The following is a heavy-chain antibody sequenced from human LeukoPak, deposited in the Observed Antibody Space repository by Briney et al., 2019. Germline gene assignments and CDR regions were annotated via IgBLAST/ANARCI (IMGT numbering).Heavy chain of an antibody. D-gene: IGHD3-22*01. Sequence: GGSLRLSCAASGFTVSSNYMSWVRQAPGKGLEWVSVIYSGGSTYYADSVKGRFTISRDNSKNTLYLQMNSLRAEDTAVYYCAKGGYYYDSSGYYLFDYWGQGTLVTVSS. J-gene: IGHJ4*02. CDR2: IYSGGST. CDR1: GFTVSSNY. V-gene: IGHV3-66*01. CDR3: AKGGYYYDSSGYYLFDY.